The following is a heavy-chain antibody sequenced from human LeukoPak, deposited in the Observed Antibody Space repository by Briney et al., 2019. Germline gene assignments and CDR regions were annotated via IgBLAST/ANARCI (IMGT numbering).Heavy chain of an antibody. CDR3: AKERLERRRSPFDY. V-gene: IGHV3-30*02. D-gene: IGHD1-1*01. CDR2: IRYDGSNK. J-gene: IGHJ4*02. CDR1: GFPFSSYG. Sequence: GSLRLSCAASGFPFSSYGMHWVRQAPGKGLEWVAFIRYDGSNKYYADSVKGRFTISRDNSKNTLYLQMNSLRAEDTAVYYCAKERLERRRSPFDYWGQGTLVTVSS.